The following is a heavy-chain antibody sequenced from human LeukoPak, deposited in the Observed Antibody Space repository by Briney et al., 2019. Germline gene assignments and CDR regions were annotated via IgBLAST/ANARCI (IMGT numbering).Heavy chain of an antibody. CDR2: IYGGGTT. D-gene: IGHD2-15*01. Sequence: GGSLRLSCAASGFTVCSNYMSWVRQAPGKGLEWVSVIYGGGTTYYADSVKGRFTISRDNSKNTLYLQMNSLRAEDAAVYYCAKAPVTSCRGAFCYPFDYWGQGTLVTVSS. V-gene: IGHV3-53*01. J-gene: IGHJ4*02. CDR1: GFTVCSNY. CDR3: AKAPVTSCRGAFCYPFDY.